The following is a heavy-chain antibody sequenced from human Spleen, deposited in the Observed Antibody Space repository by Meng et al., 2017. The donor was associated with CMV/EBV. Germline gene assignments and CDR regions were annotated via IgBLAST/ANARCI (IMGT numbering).Heavy chain of an antibody. D-gene: IGHD2-2*01. J-gene: IGHJ6*02. Sequence: GESLKISCAASGFTFSNYVMSWVRQAPGKGLEWVSTISGSGDNAYYADSAKGRFTISRDNSKNTLYLQMNSLRAEDTAVYYCARVLPAYNYYGMDVWGQGTTVTVSS. CDR1: GFTFSNYV. V-gene: IGHV3-23*01. CDR3: ARVLPAYNYYGMDV. CDR2: ISGSGDNA.